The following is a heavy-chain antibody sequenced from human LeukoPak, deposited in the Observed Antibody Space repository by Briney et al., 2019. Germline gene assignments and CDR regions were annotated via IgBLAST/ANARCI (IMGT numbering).Heavy chain of an antibody. CDR3: ARASRYSYGSTNWFDP. Sequence: GGSLRLSCAASGFTFSSYNMNWVRQAPGKGLEWVSYISGRSDTIYYADSVKGRFIISRDNARNSLSLQMDSLRVEDTAVYYCARASRYSYGSTNWFDPWGQGTLVTVSS. CDR2: ISGRSDTI. CDR1: GFTFSSYN. V-gene: IGHV3-48*01. J-gene: IGHJ5*02. D-gene: IGHD5-18*01.